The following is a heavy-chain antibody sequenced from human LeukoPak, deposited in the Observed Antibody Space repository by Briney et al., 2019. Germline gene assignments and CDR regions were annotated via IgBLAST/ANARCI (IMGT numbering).Heavy chain of an antibody. CDR3: ARGDIAAAGTSTPADY. V-gene: IGHV1-69*13. CDR2: IIPIFGTA. D-gene: IGHD6-13*01. J-gene: IGHJ4*02. CDR1: GGTFSSYA. Sequence: GASVKVSCKASGGTFSSYAISWVRQAPGQGLEWMGGIIPIFGTANYAQKFQGRVTTTADESTSTAYMELSSLRSEDTAVYYCARGDIAAAGTSTPADYWGQGTLVTVSS.